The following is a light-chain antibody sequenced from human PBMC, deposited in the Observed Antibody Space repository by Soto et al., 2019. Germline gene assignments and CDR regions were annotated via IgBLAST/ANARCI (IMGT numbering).Light chain of an antibody. J-gene: IGKJ1*01. Sequence: DIQMTQSPSSLSASVGDRVTITCRASQSISSYLNWYQQKPGKAPKLLIYAASSLQSGVPSRFSGSGSGTDFTLTISSLQPEDFATYYCQQSYSTPGGGRWTFGQGTKVEIK. CDR3: QQSYSTPGGGRWT. CDR1: QSISSY. CDR2: AAS. V-gene: IGKV1-39*01.